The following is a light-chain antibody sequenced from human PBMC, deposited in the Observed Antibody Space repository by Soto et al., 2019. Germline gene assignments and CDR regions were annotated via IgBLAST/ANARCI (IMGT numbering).Light chain of an antibody. Sequence: EIVLTQSPGTLSLSPGERATLSCRASQSVSSRYLAWYQQKPGQAPSLLIYGASSRATGIPDRFSGSGSGTAFTLTISRLEPEDFAVYYCQQYGSSPPYTFGQGTKLEIK. V-gene: IGKV3-20*01. J-gene: IGKJ2*01. CDR1: QSVSSRY. CDR2: GAS. CDR3: QQYGSSPPYT.